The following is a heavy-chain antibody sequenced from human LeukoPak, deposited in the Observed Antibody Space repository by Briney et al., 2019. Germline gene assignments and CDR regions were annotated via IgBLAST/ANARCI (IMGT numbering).Heavy chain of an antibody. Sequence: GGSLRLSCAASGFTFSNYAMHWVRQAPDKGLEWMAIVSYDGNAKYYVDSVKGRFTISRDNSKNTLYLQMNSLRAEDTAVYYCARHSSRWYDGGINWFDPWGQGTLVTVS. CDR3: ARHSSRWYDGGINWFDP. V-gene: IGHV3-30*04. J-gene: IGHJ5*02. CDR2: VSYDGNAK. CDR1: GFTFSNYA. D-gene: IGHD6-19*01.